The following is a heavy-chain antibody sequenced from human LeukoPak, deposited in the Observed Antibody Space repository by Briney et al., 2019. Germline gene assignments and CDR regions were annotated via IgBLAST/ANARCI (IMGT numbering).Heavy chain of an antibody. J-gene: IGHJ4*02. CDR3: AHRYGDYVNY. D-gene: IGHD4-17*01. V-gene: IGHV2-5*01. CDR2: IYWNDDK. CDR1: GFSLSTSGVG. Sequence: SGPTLVNPTQTLTLTCTFSGFSLSTSGVGVGWIRQPPGKALEWLALIYWNDDKRYSPSLKSRLTITQDTSKNQVVLTMTNMRALHSSPSDRAHRYGDYVNYWGQGTLVTVSS.